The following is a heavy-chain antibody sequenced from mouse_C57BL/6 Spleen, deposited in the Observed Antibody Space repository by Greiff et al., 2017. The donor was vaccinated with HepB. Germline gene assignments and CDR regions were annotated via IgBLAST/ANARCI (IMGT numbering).Heavy chain of an antibody. J-gene: IGHJ4*01. CDR2: INPYNGDT. CDR1: GYSFTGYF. V-gene: IGHV1-20*01. Sequence: EVQLQQSGPELVKPGDSVKISCKASGYSFTGYFMNWVMQSHGKSLEWIGRINPYNGDTFYNQKFKGKATLTVDKSSSTAHMELRSLTSEDSAVYYWARGEGYDYDGHYAMDYWGQGTSVTVSS. CDR3: ARGEGYDYDGHYAMDY. D-gene: IGHD2-4*01.